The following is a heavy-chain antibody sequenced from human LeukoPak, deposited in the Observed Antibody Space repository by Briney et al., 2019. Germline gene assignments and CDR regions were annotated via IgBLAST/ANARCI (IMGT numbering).Heavy chain of an antibody. CDR1: GYTFTGYY. V-gene: IGHV1-2*06. CDR3: ASRPTTGAPIGDY. J-gene: IGHJ4*02. D-gene: IGHD4-17*01. CDR2: INPNSGGT. Sequence: ASVKVSCTASGYTFTGYYMHWVRQVPGQGLEWMGRINPNSGGTNYAQKFQGRVTMTRDTSISTAYMELSRLRSDDTAVYYCASRPTTGAPIGDYWGQGTLVTVSS.